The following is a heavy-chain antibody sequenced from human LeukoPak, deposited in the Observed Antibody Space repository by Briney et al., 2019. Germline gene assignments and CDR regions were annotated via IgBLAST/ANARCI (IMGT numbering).Heavy chain of an antibody. D-gene: IGHD4-17*01. CDR3: ARAVTSTEGY. Sequence: GGSLRLSCAASGFTFSNAWMSWVRQAPGKGLEWVASINEDGSGKHYVDSVKGRFTISRDNAQKSVYLEMNSLRAEDTAVYYCARAVTSTEGYWGQGTLVTVSS. CDR1: GFTFSNAW. V-gene: IGHV3-7*03. J-gene: IGHJ4*02. CDR2: INEDGSGK.